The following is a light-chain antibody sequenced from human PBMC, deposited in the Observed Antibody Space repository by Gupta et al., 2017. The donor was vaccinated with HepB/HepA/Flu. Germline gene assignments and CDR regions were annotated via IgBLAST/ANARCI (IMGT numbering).Light chain of an antibody. CDR3: ASWDTSLSAWV. CDR2: RNN. J-gene: IGLJ3*02. Sequence: QAGLTQPPSVSKDLRQTATLTCTGNNNNVCHGAAWLQQHQGHPPKLLSYRNNNRPSGISERFSASKSGDTASLTITGLQPEDEADYYCASWDTSLSAWVFGGGTKLSVL. CDR1: NNNVCHG. V-gene: IGLV10-54*04.